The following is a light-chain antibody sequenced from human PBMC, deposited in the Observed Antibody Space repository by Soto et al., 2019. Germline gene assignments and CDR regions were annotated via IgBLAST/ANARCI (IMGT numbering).Light chain of an antibody. CDR3: SSYAGRNNFGV. CDR1: SSDVGGYNY. J-gene: IGLJ2*01. Sequence: QSALTQPPSASGSRGQSVTISCTGTSSDVGGYNYVSWYQQHPGKAPKLMIYEVNKRPSGVPDRFSGSKSGNTASLTVSGLQAEDEADYYCSSYAGRNNFGVFGGGTKLTVL. CDR2: EVN. V-gene: IGLV2-8*01.